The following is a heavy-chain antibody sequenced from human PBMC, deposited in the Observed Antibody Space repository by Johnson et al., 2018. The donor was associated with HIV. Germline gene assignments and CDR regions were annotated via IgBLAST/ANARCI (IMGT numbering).Heavy chain of an antibody. CDR3: ARDMASGAFDI. CDR1: GFTFSNYA. V-gene: IGHV3-23*04. D-gene: IGHD1-1*01. J-gene: IGHJ3*02. CDR2: LGGSGSDT. Sequence: VQLVESGGGLVQPVGSLRLSCPASGFTFSNYAMSWVRQAPGKGLEWVSALGGSGSDTYYADSVKGRFTISRDNSKNTLYLQMNSLRAEDTAVYYCARDMASGAFDIWGQGTMVTVSS.